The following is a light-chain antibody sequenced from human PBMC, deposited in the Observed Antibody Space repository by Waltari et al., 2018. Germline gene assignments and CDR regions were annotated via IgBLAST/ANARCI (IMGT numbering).Light chain of an antibody. CDR1: QSVGSY. V-gene: IGKV3-11*01. CDR3: QHRSSWPTLT. Sequence: EIVLTQSPATLSLSPGDRATLSCRASQSVGSYLAWYQQKPGQSPGLLIFDASNRATGIPARFSGSGSETDCTLTISSLEPEDFAVYYCQHRSSWPTLTFGGGTKVEIK. J-gene: IGKJ4*01. CDR2: DAS.